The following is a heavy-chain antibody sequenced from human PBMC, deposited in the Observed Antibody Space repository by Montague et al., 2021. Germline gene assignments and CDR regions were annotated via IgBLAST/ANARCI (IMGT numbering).Heavy chain of an antibody. J-gene: IGHJ6*02. Sequence: SLRLSCAASGFTFSTYDMHWVRQPAGKGLEWVSAINTFGDTFHFCSVKGRFSIAREYANNSLYLQMNSLRAEDTAVYYCAREIPGRYYGMDVWGRGTTVTVSS. CDR2: INTFGDT. CDR3: AREIPGRYYGMDV. V-gene: IGHV3-13*01. D-gene: IGHD1-26*01. CDR1: GFTFSTYD.